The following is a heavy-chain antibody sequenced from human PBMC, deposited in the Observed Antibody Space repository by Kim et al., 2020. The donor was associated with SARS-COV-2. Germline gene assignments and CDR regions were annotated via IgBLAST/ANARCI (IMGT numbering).Heavy chain of an antibody. CDR2: ISGSGGGT. CDR3: AKDLDSSGSFDY. CDR1: GFTFSGYA. V-gene: IGHV3-23*01. D-gene: IGHD3-22*01. J-gene: IGHJ4*02. Sequence: GGSLRLSCAASGFTFSGYAISWVRQAPGKGLEWVSAISGSGGGTYYADSVKGRFTISRDNSKNTLYMQMNSLRAEDTAVYYCAKDLDSSGSFDYWGQGTLVTVSS.